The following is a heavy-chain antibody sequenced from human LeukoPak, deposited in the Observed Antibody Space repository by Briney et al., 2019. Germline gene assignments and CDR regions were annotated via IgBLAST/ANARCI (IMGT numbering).Heavy chain of an antibody. Sequence: SETLSLTCTVSGGSISSYYWSWIRQPPGKGLEWIGLIYYSGITNYNPSLKSRVTISVDTSKNQFSLKLNSVTAADTAVYYCARSSEGRYYYDSRGYSYYYYYMDVWGKGTTVTISS. CDR2: IYYSGIT. D-gene: IGHD3-22*01. V-gene: IGHV4-59*01. CDR3: ARSSEGRYYYDSRGYSYYYYYMDV. J-gene: IGHJ6*03. CDR1: GGSISSYY.